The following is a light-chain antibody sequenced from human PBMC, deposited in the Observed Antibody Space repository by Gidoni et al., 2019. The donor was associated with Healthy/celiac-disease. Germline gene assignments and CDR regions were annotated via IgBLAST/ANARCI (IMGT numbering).Light chain of an antibody. V-gene: IGKV3-15*01. CDR2: GAS. Sequence: EIVMTQSPATLSVSPGERATLSCRASQSVSSNLAWYQQKPGQAPRLLIYGASTRVTGIPARSSGSGSGTEFTLTISSLQSEDFAVYYCQQYNNWPPLTFGGGTKVEIK. CDR1: QSVSSN. CDR3: QQYNNWPPLT. J-gene: IGKJ4*01.